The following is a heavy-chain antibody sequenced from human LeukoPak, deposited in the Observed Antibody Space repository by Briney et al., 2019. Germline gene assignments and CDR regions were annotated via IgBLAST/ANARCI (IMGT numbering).Heavy chain of an antibody. CDR1: GYRFTSYW. D-gene: IGHD2-2*01. V-gene: IGHV5-51*01. CDR2: IYPGDSDT. J-gene: IGHJ6*02. Sequence: GESLQISCQGSGYRFTSYWIGWVRPMPGKGLEWMGIIYPGDSDTRYSPSFQGQVTISADKSISTAYLKWSSLKASDTAMYYCARLDTGCCGEPNYDYGMDVWGQGTTVTVSS. CDR3: ARLDTGCCGEPNYDYGMDV.